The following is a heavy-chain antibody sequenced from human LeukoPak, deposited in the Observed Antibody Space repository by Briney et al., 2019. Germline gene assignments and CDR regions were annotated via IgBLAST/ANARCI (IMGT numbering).Heavy chain of an antibody. D-gene: IGHD3-10*01. CDR2: ISGSGGST. CDR3: AKGFVTMVRGVIITYPYYFDY. V-gene: IGHV3-23*01. CDR1: GFTFDDYA. Sequence: GRSLRLSCAASGFTFDDYAMHWVRQAPGKGLEWVSAISGSGGSTYYADSVKGRFTISRDNSKNTLYLQMNSLRAEDTAVYYCAKGFVTMVRGVIITYPYYFDYWGQGTLVTVSS. J-gene: IGHJ4*02.